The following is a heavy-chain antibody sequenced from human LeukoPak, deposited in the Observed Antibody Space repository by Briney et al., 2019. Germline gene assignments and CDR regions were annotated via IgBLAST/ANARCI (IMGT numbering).Heavy chain of an antibody. J-gene: IGHJ4*02. CDR2: INAGNGNT. CDR3: ARGSRAAADDY. CDR1: GYTFINFA. D-gene: IGHD6-13*01. V-gene: IGHV1-3*01. Sequence: ASVKVSCKASGYTFINFAINWGRQVPGQRPEWVGRINAGNGNTKYSQKFQGRVIITRDTSASTAYMELSSLTSEDTAVYYCARGSRAAADDYWGQGTLVTVSS.